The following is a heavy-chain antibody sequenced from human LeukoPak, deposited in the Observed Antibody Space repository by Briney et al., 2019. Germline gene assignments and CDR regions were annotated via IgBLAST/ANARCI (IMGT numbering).Heavy chain of an antibody. V-gene: IGHV3-23*01. CDR2: ISGSGGST. J-gene: IGHJ4*02. CDR1: GFTFSTYW. D-gene: IGHD2-21*02. Sequence: GGSLRLSCAASGFTFSTYWMSWVRQAPGKGLEWVSAISGSGGSTYYAGSVKGRFTISRDNSKNTLYLQMNSLRADDTAVYYCAKSHHVTAIDYWGQGTLVTVSS. CDR3: AKSHHVTAIDY.